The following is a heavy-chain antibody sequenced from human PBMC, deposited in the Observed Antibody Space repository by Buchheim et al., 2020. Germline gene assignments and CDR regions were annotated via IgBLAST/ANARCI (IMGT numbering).Heavy chain of an antibody. V-gene: IGHV4-39*01. Sequence: QLQLQESGPGLVKPSETLSLTCTVSGGSISSSSYYWGWIRQPPGKGLEWIGGIYYSGTNYYNPSLKSRVTISLDTSKNQFSLKLSSVTAADTAVYYCARGPLDWSGYYPTYYFDYWGQGTL. CDR2: IYYSGTN. CDR3: ARGPLDWSGYYPTYYFDY. D-gene: IGHD3-3*01. CDR1: GGSISSSSYY. J-gene: IGHJ4*02.